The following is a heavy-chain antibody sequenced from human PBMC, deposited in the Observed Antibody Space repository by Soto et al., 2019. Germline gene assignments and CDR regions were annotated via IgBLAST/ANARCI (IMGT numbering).Heavy chain of an antibody. CDR1: GGSISSYY. Sequence: PSETLSLTCTVSGGSISSYYWSWIRQPPGKGLEWIGYIYYSGSTNYNPSLKSRVTISVDTSKNQFSLKLSSVTAADTAVCYCARLMRYYYDSSGYYFDYWGQGTLVTVSS. CDR2: IYYSGST. D-gene: IGHD3-22*01. J-gene: IGHJ4*02. V-gene: IGHV4-59*01. CDR3: ARLMRYYYDSSGYYFDY.